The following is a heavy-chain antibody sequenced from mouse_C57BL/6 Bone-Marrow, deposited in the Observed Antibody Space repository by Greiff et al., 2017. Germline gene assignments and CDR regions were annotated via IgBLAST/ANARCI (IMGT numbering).Heavy chain of an antibody. D-gene: IGHD1-1*01. J-gene: IGHJ4*01. V-gene: IGHV14-4*01. Sequence: VQLKESGAELVRPGASVKLSCTASGFNINDDYMHWVKQRPEQGLEWIGWIDPENGDTAYASKFQGKATITADTSSNTAYLQLSSLTSEDTAVYYCTSYGSSDEAMDYWGQGTSVTVSS. CDR2: IDPENGDT. CDR1: GFNINDDY. CDR3: TSYGSSDEAMDY.